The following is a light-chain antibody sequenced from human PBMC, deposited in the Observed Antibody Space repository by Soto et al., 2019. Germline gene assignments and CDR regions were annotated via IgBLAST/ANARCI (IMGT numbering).Light chain of an antibody. CDR1: QSISSY. J-gene: IGKJ3*01. CDR2: AAS. CDR3: QQSYSTPG. Sequence: DIQMTQSPSSLSASVGDRVTITCRASQSISSYLNWYQQKPGKAPKLLIYAASSLQSGVPSRFSGGGSGTDFTLTISSLQPEDFATYYCQQSYSTPGFGPGTKVDIK. V-gene: IGKV1-39*01.